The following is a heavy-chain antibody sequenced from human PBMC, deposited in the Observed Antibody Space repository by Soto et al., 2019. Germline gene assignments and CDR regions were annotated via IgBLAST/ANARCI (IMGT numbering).Heavy chain of an antibody. V-gene: IGHV1-3*01. J-gene: IGHJ4*02. CDR3: ARDGNGYLYYFDY. D-gene: IGHD5-18*01. Sequence: ASVKISCKASGYTFTSYAMHWVRQAPGQRLEWMGWINAGNGNTKYSQKFQGRVTITRETSASTAYMELSSLRSEDTAVYYCARDGNGYLYYFDYWGQGTLVTVS. CDR1: GYTFTSYA. CDR2: INAGNGNT.